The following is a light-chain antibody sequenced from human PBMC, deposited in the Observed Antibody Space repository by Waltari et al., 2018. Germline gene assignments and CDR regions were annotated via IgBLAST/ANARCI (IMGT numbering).Light chain of an antibody. J-gene: IGLJ2*01. Sequence: QSALTQPASVSGSPGQSITISCTGTSSDVGSYNLVSWYQQHPGKAPKLMIYEGTKRPPGVSNRFSASKSGNTASLTISGLQAEDEADYYCSSYAGTTTFVIFGGGTKLTVL. V-gene: IGLV2-23*03. CDR3: SSYAGTTTFVI. CDR1: SSDVGSYNL. CDR2: EGT.